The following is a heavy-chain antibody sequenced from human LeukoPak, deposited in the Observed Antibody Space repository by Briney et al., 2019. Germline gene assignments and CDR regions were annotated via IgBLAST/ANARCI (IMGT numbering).Heavy chain of an antibody. D-gene: IGHD3-22*01. J-gene: IGHJ6*03. CDR3: ARVPGYYYDSSGYYGRAYYYYYYYMDV. V-gene: IGHV4-39*07. CDR1: GGSISTSNYY. CDR2: IFYSGST. Sequence: SETLSLTCTVSGGSISTSNYYWGWIRQPPGKGLEWIGNIFYSGSTYYSPSLKSRVTISVDTSKNQFSLKLSSVTAADTAVYYCARVPGYYYDSSGYYGRAYYYYYYYMDVWGKGTTVTVSS.